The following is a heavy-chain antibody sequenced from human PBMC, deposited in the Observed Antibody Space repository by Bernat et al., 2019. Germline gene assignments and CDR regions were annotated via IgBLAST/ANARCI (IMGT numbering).Heavy chain of an antibody. D-gene: IGHD1-7*01. CDR2: INAGSGNT. CDR3: ARADNWSYQDWFDP. J-gene: IGHJ5*02. V-gene: IGHV1-3*01. Sequence: QVQLVQSGAEVKKPGASVKVSCRASGYTFIKYIIHWVRQAPGQRLEWMGWINAGSGNTKYSRNFQGRVTITRDTSASTAYMELSGLRSEDTAVYYCARADNWSYQDWFDPWGQGTLVTVSS. CDR1: GYTFIKYI.